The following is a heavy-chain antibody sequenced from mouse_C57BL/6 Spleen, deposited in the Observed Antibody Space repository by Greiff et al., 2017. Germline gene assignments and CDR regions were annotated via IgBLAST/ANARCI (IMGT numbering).Heavy chain of an antibody. Sequence: EVNLVESGGGLVQPKGSLKLSCAASGFSFNTYAMNWVRQAPGKGLEWVARIRSKSNNYATYYADSVKDRFTISRDDSESMLYLQMNNLKTEDTAMYYCVRNYDYDYYAMDYWGQGTSVTVSS. CDR2: IRSKSNNYAT. CDR3: VRNYDYDYYAMDY. CDR1: GFSFNTYA. D-gene: IGHD2-4*01. V-gene: IGHV10-1*01. J-gene: IGHJ4*01.